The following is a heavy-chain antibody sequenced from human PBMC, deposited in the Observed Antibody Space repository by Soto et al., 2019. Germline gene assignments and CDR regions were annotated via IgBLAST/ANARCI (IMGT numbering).Heavy chain of an antibody. J-gene: IGHJ6*02. CDR1: GYTFTGYY. CDR3: ARGGSLWFGELSAYYYGMDV. D-gene: IGHD3-10*01. V-gene: IGHV1-2*04. Sequence: TSVKVSCKASGYTFTGYYMHWVRQSPGQGLEWMGWINPNSGGTNYAQKFQGWVTMTRDTSISTAYMELSRLRSDDTAVYYCARGGSLWFGELSAYYYGMDVWGQGTTVTVSS. CDR2: INPNSGGT.